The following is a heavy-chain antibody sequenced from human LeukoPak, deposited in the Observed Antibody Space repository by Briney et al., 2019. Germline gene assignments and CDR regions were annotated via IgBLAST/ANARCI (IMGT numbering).Heavy chain of an antibody. CDR2: IYTSGST. CDR3: ARSGYSSSWAADY. Sequence: PSQTLSPTCTVSGGSISSGSYYWSWIRQPAGKGLEWIGRIYTSGSTNYNPSLKSRVTISVDTSKNQFSLKLSSVTAADTAVYYCARSGYSSSWAADYWGQGTLVTVSS. CDR1: GGSISSGSYY. J-gene: IGHJ4*02. D-gene: IGHD6-6*01. V-gene: IGHV4-61*02.